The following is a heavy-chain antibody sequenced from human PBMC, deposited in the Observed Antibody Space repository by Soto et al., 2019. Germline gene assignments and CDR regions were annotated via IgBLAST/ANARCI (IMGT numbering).Heavy chain of an antibody. CDR3: ASAHDLSGDDFWSGYYTSAFDI. V-gene: IGHV3-30-3*01. D-gene: IGHD3-3*01. CDR2: ISYDGSNK. J-gene: IGHJ3*02. CDR1: GFTFSSYA. Sequence: QVQLVESGGGVVQPGRSLRLSCAASGFTFSSYAMHWVRQAPGKGLEWVAVISYDGSNKYYADSVKGRFTISRDNSKNTLYLQMNSLRAEDTAVYYCASAHDLSGDDFWSGYYTSAFDIWGQGTMVTVSS.